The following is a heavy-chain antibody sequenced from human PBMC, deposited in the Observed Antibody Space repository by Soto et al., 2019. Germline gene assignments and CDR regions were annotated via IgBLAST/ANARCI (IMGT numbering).Heavy chain of an antibody. CDR1: GGSISSGGYY. Sequence: QVQLQESGPGLVKPSQTLSLTCTVSGGSISSGGYYWSWIRQHPGKGLEWIGYIYYSGSTYYNPSHTSPVTISVDTSKNQFSLKLSSVTAADTAVYYCARGGDIVLVPAANLFDPWGQGTLVTVSS. CDR3: ARGGDIVLVPAANLFDP. D-gene: IGHD2-2*01. V-gene: IGHV4-31*01. J-gene: IGHJ5*02. CDR2: IYYSGST.